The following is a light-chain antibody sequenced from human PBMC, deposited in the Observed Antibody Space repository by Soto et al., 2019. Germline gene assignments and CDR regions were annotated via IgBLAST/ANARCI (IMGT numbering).Light chain of an antibody. CDR2: LNSDGSH. V-gene: IGLV4-69*01. Sequence: QLVLTQSPSASASLGASVKLTCTLSSGHSSYAIAWHQQQPEKGPRYLMKLNSDGSHSKGDGIPDRFSGSSSGAERYLTISSLQSEDEADYYCQTWGTGIWGVFGGGTKVTVL. CDR1: SGHSSYA. J-gene: IGLJ2*01. CDR3: QTWGTGIWGV.